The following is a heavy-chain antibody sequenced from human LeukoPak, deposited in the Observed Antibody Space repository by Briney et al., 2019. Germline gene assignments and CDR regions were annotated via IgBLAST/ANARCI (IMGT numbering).Heavy chain of an antibody. CDR1: GFTFSNYA. J-gene: IGHJ6*03. D-gene: IGHD3-10*01. CDR3: ARGGVYYYYYYMDV. CDR2: ISTSSSFI. Sequence: KPGGSLRLSCAASGFTFSNYAMNWVRQAPGKGLEWVSSISTSSSFIYYADSVKGRFTISRDNAKNSLFLQMNSLRAEDTAVYYCARGGVYYYYYYMDVWGKGTTVTISS. V-gene: IGHV3-21*01.